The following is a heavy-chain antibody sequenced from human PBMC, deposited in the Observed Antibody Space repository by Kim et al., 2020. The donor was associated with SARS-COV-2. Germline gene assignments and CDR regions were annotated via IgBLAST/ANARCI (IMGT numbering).Heavy chain of an antibody. J-gene: IGHJ4*02. V-gene: IGHV3-23*01. CDR1: AFAFGNFD. Sequence: GGSLRLSCAASAFAFGNFDMNWVRQAPGKGLEWVSLIRVGGDVIHYAESVKGRLTVSRDNSKNTLYLQMNSLRPEDTATYYCVKGGWLDYWGQGTLVTVSS. CDR3: VKGGWLDY. D-gene: IGHD3-10*01. CDR2: IRVGGDVI.